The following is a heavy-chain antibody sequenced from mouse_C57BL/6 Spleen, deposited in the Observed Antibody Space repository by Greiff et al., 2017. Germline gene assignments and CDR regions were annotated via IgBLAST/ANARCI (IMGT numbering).Heavy chain of an antibody. CDR2: IHPNSGST. J-gene: IGHJ2*01. CDR3: ARGGLYYGYFDY. Sequence: VQLQQPGAELVKPGASVKLSCKASGYTFTSYWMHWVKQRPGQGLEWIGMIHPNSGSTNYNEKFKSKATLTVDKSSSTAYMQLSSLTSEDSAVYYWARGGLYYGYFDYWGQGTTLTVSS. CDR1: GYTFTSYW. D-gene: IGHD2-1*01. V-gene: IGHV1-64*01.